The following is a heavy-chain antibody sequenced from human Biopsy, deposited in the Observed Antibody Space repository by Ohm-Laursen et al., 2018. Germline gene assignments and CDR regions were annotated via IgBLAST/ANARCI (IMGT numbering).Heavy chain of an antibody. J-gene: IGHJ4*01. CDR1: GFSLSSTGVR. V-gene: IGHV2-70*04. Sequence: TQTLTLTCSFSGFSLSSTGVRIRWVRQPPGKALECLGRIDWDDDKFYSPSLETRLSLSKDTTTNQVVLTLTDVDPEDTATYYCARTRAHNFGALEFWGQGSLVTVSS. D-gene: IGHD1-1*01. CDR2: IDWDDDK. CDR3: ARTRAHNFGALEF.